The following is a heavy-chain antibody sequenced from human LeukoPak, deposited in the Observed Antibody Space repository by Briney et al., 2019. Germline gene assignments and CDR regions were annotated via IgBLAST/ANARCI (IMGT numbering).Heavy chain of an antibody. D-gene: IGHD4-17*01. CDR3: ARVTVTSLYSYYYMDV. CDR1: GLTFSDDY. CDR2: ISSIVSTI. V-gene: IGHV3-11*01. Sequence: KPLGSLRLSCAASGLTFSDDYTSSSRQAPRGGRGWGSYISSIVSTIYYTDSSKGPFTISRDNAKNSLYLQMNSLRAEDTAVYYCARVTVTSLYSYYYMDVWGKGTTVTVSS. J-gene: IGHJ6*03.